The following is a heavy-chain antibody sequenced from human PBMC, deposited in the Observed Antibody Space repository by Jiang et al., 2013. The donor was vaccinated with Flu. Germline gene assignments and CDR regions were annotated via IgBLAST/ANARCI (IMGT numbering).Heavy chain of an antibody. CDR2: IDPSVGST. D-gene: IGHD5-18*01. CDR3: TRGPGIRDSYGYNFDY. Sequence: SGAEVKKPGASVKVSCKASGYTFTSYYMHWVRQAPGQGLGWMGIIDPSVGSTSYAQKFHGRVTMTRDTSTSTVYMELSSLRSEDTAVYYCTRGPGIRDSYGYNFDYWGQGTLVTVSS. V-gene: IGHV1-46*03. J-gene: IGHJ4*02. CDR1: GYTFTSYY.